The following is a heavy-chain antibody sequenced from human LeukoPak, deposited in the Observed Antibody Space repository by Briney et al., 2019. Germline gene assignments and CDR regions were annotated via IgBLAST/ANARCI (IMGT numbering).Heavy chain of an antibody. CDR3: ARPIVATNLDY. CDR1: GITFSSFW. J-gene: IGHJ4*02. CDR2: IKQDGSEK. V-gene: IGHV3-7*05. Sequence: SGGSLRLSCAAPGITFSSFWMSWVRQAPGKGLEWVANIKQDGSEKYYVDSVKGRFTISRDNAKNSLYLQMNSLRAEDTAVYYCARPIVATNLDYWGQGTLVTVSS. D-gene: IGHD5-12*01.